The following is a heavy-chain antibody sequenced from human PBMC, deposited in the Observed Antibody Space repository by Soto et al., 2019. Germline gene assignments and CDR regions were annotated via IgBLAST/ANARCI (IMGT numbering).Heavy chain of an antibody. J-gene: IGHJ6*01. Sequence: SETLSLTCAVSGGSISSGGYSWSWIRQPPGKGLEWIGYIYHSGSTYYNPSLKSRVTISVDTSKNQFSLKLSSVTAADTAVYYCARLHGYCISSSCQGHYDMDVWGQGTTVT. V-gene: IGHV4-30-2*05. CDR1: GGSISSGGYS. D-gene: IGHD2-2*01. CDR2: IYHSGST. CDR3: ARLHGYCISSSCQGHYDMDV.